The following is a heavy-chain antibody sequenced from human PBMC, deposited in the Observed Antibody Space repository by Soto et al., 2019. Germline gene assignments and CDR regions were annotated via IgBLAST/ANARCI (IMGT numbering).Heavy chain of an antibody. J-gene: IGHJ3*02. CDR3: ARATRTIVVVAATGSAFDI. CDR2: INPSGGSA. D-gene: IGHD2-15*01. CDR1: GYTFTSYY. Sequence: ASVKVSCKASGYTFTSYYMHWVRQAPGQGLEWMGIINPSGGSASYAQKFQGRVTMTRDTSTSTVYMELSSLRSEDTAVYYCARATRTIVVVAATGSAFDIWGQGTMVTVSS. V-gene: IGHV1-46*03.